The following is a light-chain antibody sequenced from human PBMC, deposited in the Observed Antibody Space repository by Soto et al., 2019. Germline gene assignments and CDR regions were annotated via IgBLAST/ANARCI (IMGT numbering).Light chain of an antibody. CDR3: QQYNSWPPIT. J-gene: IGKJ5*01. Sequence: EIVMTQSPGSLSVSPGEGATRFCRASQSVRTKLAWYQQRAGQAPGLLMYGASTRATGIPDRFSGSGSGTEFTLTISSLQSEDFAVYYCQQYNSWPPITFGQGTRLEI. CDR2: GAS. V-gene: IGKV3-15*01. CDR1: QSVRTK.